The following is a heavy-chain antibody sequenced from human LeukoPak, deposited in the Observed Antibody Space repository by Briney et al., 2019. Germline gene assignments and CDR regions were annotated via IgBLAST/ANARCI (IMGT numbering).Heavy chain of an antibody. J-gene: IGHJ3*02. D-gene: IGHD3-10*01. CDR2: LYSGANT. CDR1: GFSVSSNF. CDR3: ARAVAYYYVSGNYYPGAFDI. Sequence: GGSLRLSCTASGFSVSSNFMSWVRQAPGKGLEWVSVLYSGANTYYADSVKGRFTISRDNSKDTLYLQMNSLRADDTAVYYCARAVAYYYVSGNYYPGAFDIWGQGTMVTVSS. V-gene: IGHV3-53*01.